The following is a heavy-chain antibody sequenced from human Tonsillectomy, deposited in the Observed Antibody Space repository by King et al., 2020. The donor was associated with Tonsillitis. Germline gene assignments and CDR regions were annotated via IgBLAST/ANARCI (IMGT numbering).Heavy chain of an antibody. J-gene: IGHJ4*02. Sequence: VQLVESGGGLVQPGRSLRLSCTASGFTLGDYAMSWVRPAPGEGLEGVGFIRDKAYGGTTEYAASVKGRFIISRDDSKTIAYLQMNSLKTEDAAVYYCTRVVSGGYYSDYWGQGTLVTVSS. CDR1: GFTLGDYA. CDR3: TRVVSGGYYSDY. D-gene: IGHD3-22*01. V-gene: IGHV3-49*04. CDR2: IRDKAYGGTT.